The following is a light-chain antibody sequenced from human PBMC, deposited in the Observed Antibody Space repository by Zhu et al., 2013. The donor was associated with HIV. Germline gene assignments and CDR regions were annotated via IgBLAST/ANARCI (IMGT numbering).Light chain of an antibody. CDR1: QGIRID. CDR2: AAS. CDR3: LQHTNYPIT. J-gene: IGKJ4*01. Sequence: DIQMTQSPSSLSASVGDRITITCRASQGIRIDLGWYQQKPGKAPKRLIYAASTLQMGPSRFSGSGSGTEFTLTINNLQPEDSATYYCLQHTNYPITLGGGTQVEVK. V-gene: IGKV1-17*02.